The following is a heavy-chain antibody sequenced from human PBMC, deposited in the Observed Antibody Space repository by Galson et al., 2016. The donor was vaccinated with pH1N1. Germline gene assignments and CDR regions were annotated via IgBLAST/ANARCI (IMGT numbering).Heavy chain of an antibody. Sequence: SLRLSCATSGFRFDDYAMHWVRQGPGKGLEWVSGINWKSNNIVYADSVKGRFSISRDNAKRSLFLEMNSLRVEDTALYYCVEDFKGYFYYMDVWGKGTTVTVSS. J-gene: IGHJ6*03. CDR1: GFRFDDYA. CDR2: INWKSNNI. V-gene: IGHV3-9*01. CDR3: VEDFKGYFYYMDV.